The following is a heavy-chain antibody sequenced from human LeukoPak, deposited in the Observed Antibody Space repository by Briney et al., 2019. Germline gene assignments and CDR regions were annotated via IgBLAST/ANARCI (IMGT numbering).Heavy chain of an antibody. V-gene: IGHV4-59*08. Sequence: SETLSLTCTVSGGSISSYYWSWIRQPPGKGLEWIGYIYYSGSTNYNPSLKSRVTISVDTSKNQFSLKLSSVTAADTAVYYCARRKRWRAWDAFDIWGQGTMVTVSS. CDR1: GGSISSYY. J-gene: IGHJ3*02. CDR3: ARRKRWRAWDAFDI. CDR2: IYYSGST. D-gene: IGHD3-3*01.